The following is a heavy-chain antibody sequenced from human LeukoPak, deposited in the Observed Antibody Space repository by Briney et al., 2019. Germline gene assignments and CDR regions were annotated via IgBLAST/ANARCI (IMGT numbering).Heavy chain of an antibody. CDR1: GFIFRSYG. J-gene: IGHJ4*02. D-gene: IGHD3-10*01. Sequence: GGSLRLSCAASGFIFRSYGMSWVRQAPGKGLEWVSGISGSGGSIYYADSVKGRFTISRDNSKNTLYLQMNSLRAEDTAVYYCAKDPIYYYGSGSYWVYWGQGTLVTVSS. V-gene: IGHV3-23*01. CDR2: ISGSGGSI. CDR3: AKDPIYYYGSGSYWVY.